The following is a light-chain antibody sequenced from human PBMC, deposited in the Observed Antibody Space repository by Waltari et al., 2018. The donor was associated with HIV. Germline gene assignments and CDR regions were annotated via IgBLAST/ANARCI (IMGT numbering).Light chain of an antibody. CDR3: NSFTDTDTLV. CDR2: GVN. CDR1: HGAVGSYTL. V-gene: IGLV2-14*03. J-gene: IGLJ3*02. Sequence: QSALTQPASVSGSPGHSVPISCPGTHGAVGSYTLVSWYHQYPGRAPQLIIYGVNSRPSGVSDRFSGSKFGNTASLTISGLRADDEADYYCNSFTDTDTLVFGGGTRLTVL.